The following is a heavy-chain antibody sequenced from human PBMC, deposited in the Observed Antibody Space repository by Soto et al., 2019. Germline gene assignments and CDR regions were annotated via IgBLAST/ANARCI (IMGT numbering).Heavy chain of an antibody. V-gene: IGHV3-21*01. CDR1: GFTFSSYS. J-gene: IGHJ4*02. Sequence: GGSLRLSCAASGFTFSSYSMNWVRQAPGKGLEWVSSISSSSSYIYYADSVKGRFTISRDNAKNSLYLQMNSLRAEDTAVYYCASLDEKADHFDYWGQGTLVTVSS. CDR3: ASLDEKADHFDY. D-gene: IGHD1-1*01. CDR2: ISSSSSYI.